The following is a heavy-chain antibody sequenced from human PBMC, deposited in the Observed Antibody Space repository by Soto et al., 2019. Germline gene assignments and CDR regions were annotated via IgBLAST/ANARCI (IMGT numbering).Heavy chain of an antibody. CDR1: GFSFSSYE. J-gene: IGHJ4*02. V-gene: IGHV3-48*03. CDR2: INPSGDDM. Sequence: QPGGSLRLSCAASGFSFSSYEMNWVRQAPGKGLEWVSFINPSGDDMHYAGSVKGRFTVSRDNVRNSLHLQMNSLRVEDTAVYYCVRDEGFDYSDSTFDHWGRGTLVTVSS. D-gene: IGHD1-26*01. CDR3: VRDEGFDYSDSTFDH.